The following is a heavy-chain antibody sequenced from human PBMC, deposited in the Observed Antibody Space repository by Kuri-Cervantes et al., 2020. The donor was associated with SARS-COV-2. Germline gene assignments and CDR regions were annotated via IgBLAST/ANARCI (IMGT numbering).Heavy chain of an antibody. CDR2: ISYDGSNK. D-gene: IGHD1-26*01. V-gene: IGHV3-30*04. CDR1: GFTFSSYA. Sequence: GGSLRLSCAASGFTFSSYAMHWVRQAPGKGLEWVAVISYDGSNKYCADSVKGRFTISRDNSKNTPYLQMNSLRAEDTAVYYCASELLWYFDLWGRGTLVTVSS. CDR3: ASELLWYFDL. J-gene: IGHJ2*01.